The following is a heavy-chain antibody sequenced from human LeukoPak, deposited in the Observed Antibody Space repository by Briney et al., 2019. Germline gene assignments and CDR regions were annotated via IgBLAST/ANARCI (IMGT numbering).Heavy chain of an antibody. CDR1: GYTFTSYD. CDR3: ARDIVIVPPAVEAYDI. J-gene: IGHJ3*02. CDR2: MNPNSGNT. V-gene: IGHV1-8*01. D-gene: IGHD2/OR15-2a*01. Sequence: ASVKVSCKASGYTFTSYDINWVRQGTGQGLEWMGWMNPNSGNTGYAQKFQGRVTMTRNTSTSTAYMELSSLRSDDTAVYYCARDIVIVPPAVEAYDIWGQGTKVTVSS.